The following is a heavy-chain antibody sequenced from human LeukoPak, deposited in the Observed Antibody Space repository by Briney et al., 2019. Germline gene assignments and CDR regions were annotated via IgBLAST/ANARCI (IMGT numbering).Heavy chain of an antibody. CDR1: GGSLSSYY. D-gene: IGHD3-10*01. V-gene: IGHV4-34*01. J-gene: IGHJ4*02. CDR2: INHSGST. Sequence: SETLSLTCTVSGGSLSSYYWSWIRQPPGKGLEWIGEINHSGSTNYNPSLKSRVTISVDTSKNQFSLKLSSVTAADTAVYYCASRGGSGSYPIDYWGQGTLVTVSS. CDR3: ASRGGSGSYPIDY.